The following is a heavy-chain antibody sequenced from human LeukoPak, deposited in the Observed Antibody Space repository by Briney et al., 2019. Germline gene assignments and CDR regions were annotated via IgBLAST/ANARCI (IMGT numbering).Heavy chain of an antibody. CDR1: GYGFTSFG. CDR3: ARDQVVGATAGTFDF. Sequence: GASVRVSFKASGYGFTSFGISWVRQAPAQGLEWMEWISVYSGDTKYGQEVQARVTMTIDTFTSTAYMEMTSLRFDDTAVYYCARDQVVGATAGTFDFWGQGTLVTVSS. CDR2: ISVYSGDT. V-gene: IGHV1-18*01. D-gene: IGHD1-26*01. J-gene: IGHJ4*02.